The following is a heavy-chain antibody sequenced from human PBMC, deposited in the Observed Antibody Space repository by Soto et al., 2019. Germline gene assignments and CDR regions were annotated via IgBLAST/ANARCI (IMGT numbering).Heavy chain of an antibody. CDR2: IYYSGST. J-gene: IGHJ4*02. D-gene: IGHD6-13*01. Sequence: QLLESGPGLVKPSETLSLTCTVSGGSISSSSYYWGWIRQPPGKGLEWIGSIYYSGSTYYNPSLKSRVTISVDTSKNQFSLRLSSVTAADTAVYYCARYSSSWYYFDYWGQGTLVTVSS. CDR1: GGSISSSSYY. V-gene: IGHV4-39*01. CDR3: ARYSSSWYYFDY.